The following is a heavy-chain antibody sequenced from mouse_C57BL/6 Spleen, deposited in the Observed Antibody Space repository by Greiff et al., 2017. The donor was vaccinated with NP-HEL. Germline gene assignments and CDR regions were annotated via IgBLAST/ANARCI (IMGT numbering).Heavy chain of an antibody. CDR1: GFTFSDYG. Sequence: EVQLVESGGGLVKPGGSLKLSCAASGFTFSDYGMHWVRQAPEKGLEWVAYISSGSSNIYYADTVKGRFTISRDNAKTTLFLQMTSLRSEDTAMYDGARRGSSYSMDYWGQGTSVTVSS. J-gene: IGHJ4*01. CDR2: ISSGSSNI. D-gene: IGHD1-1*01. V-gene: IGHV5-17*01. CDR3: ARRGSSYSMDY.